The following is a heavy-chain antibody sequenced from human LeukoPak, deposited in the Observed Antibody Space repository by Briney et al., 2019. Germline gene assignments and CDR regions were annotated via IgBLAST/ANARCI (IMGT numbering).Heavy chain of an antibody. Sequence: SETLSLTCTVSNGSISSYYWSWIRQLPGKGLEWIGYISYSGSTNYNPSLKSRVTISVDTSKNQFSLKLSSVTAADTAVFYCARHRYSSGWSDYDYWGQGTLVTVSS. CDR3: ARHRYSSGWSDYDY. J-gene: IGHJ4*02. V-gene: IGHV4-59*08. D-gene: IGHD6-19*01. CDR2: ISYSGST. CDR1: NGSISSYY.